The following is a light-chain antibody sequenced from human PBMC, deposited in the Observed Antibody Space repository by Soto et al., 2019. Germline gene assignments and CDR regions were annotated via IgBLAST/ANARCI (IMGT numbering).Light chain of an antibody. CDR3: SSYAGSNTFVV. J-gene: IGLJ2*01. CDR2: EVN. V-gene: IGLV2-8*01. CDR1: SSDVGGYTY. Sequence: QSALTQPPSASGSPGQSVTISCTGTSSDVGGYTYVSWYQHHPGKAPKLILYEVNKRPSGVPDRFSGSKSGSTAFLIVSGLQAEDEADYYCSSYAGSNTFVVLGGGTKLPS.